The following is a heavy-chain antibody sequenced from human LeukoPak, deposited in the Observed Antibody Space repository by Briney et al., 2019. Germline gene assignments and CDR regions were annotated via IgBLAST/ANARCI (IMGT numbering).Heavy chain of an antibody. CDR3: AKAGRSGYYLDS. D-gene: IGHD3-22*01. CDR1: GFTFSAYA. CDR2: ISASGGST. V-gene: IGHV3-23*01. J-gene: IGHJ4*02. Sequence: GGSLRLSCAASGFTFSAYAVSWVRQAPGKGLGWVSDISASGGSTYYADSVKGRFTISRDNSKSTLYLRMNSLRAEDTAVYYCAKAGRSGYYLDSWGQGTLVTVSS.